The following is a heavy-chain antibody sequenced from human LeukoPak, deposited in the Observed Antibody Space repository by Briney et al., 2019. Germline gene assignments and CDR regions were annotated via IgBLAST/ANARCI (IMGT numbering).Heavy chain of an antibody. D-gene: IGHD6-19*01. J-gene: IGHJ4*02. CDR1: GFTFSGSA. Sequence: PGGSLRLSCAASGFTFSGSAMHWVRQASGKGLEWVGRIRSKANSYAPAYAASVIGTFTISRDDSTNTAHLQMNSLKTEDPAVDYCTSSSSGWVIDYWGQGTLVTVSS. CDR2: IRSKANSYAP. V-gene: IGHV3-73*01. CDR3: TSSSSGWVIDY.